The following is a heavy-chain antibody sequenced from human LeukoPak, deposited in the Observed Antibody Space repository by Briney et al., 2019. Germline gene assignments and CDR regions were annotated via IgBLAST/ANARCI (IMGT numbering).Heavy chain of an antibody. V-gene: IGHV3-9*01. CDR1: VFTFCEYA. J-gene: IGHJ5*02. CDR2: ISWNSGII. Sequence: SQRLSCTASVFTFCEYAMLCVRQAPGKGLEWVSGISWNSGIIGYADSVKGRFTISRDNAKNSLHLQMNSLRAEDTDFYYCAKGATVTTAYGFDPWGQGTLVTVSS. CDR3: AKGATVTTAYGFDP. D-gene: IGHD4-17*01.